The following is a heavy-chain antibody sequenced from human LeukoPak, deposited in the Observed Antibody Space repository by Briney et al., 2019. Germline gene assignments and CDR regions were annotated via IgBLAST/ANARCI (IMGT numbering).Heavy chain of an antibody. J-gene: IGHJ3*02. D-gene: IGHD2-2*01. V-gene: IGHV4-61*02. CDR3: ARDRPLGYCSSTSCPHAFDI. CDR2: IYTSGST. CDR1: GGSISSGSYY. Sequence: SETLSLTCTVSGGSISSGSYYWSWIRQPAGKGLEWIGRIYTSGSTNYNPSLKSRVTISVDTSKNQFSLKLSSVTAADTAVYYCARDRPLGYCSSTSCPHAFDIWGQGTMVTVSS.